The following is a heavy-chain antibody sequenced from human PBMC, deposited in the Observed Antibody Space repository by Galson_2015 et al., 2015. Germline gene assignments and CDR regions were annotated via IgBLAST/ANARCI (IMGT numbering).Heavy chain of an antibody. CDR2: ISAYNGNT. J-gene: IGHJ6*02. CDR3: ARDASIAAAGTVDYYYGMDV. Sequence: SVKVSCKASGYTFTSYGISWVRQAPGQGLEWMGRISAYNGNTNYAQKLQGRVTMTTDTSTSTAYMELRSLRSDDTAVYYCARDASIAAAGTVDYYYGMDVWGQGTTVTVSS. CDR1: GYTFTSYG. V-gene: IGHV1-18*01. D-gene: IGHD6-13*01.